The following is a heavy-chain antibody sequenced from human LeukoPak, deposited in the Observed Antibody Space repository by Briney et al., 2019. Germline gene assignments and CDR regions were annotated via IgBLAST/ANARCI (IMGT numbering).Heavy chain of an antibody. D-gene: IGHD3-10*01. CDR2: INPNGGGT. V-gene: IGHV1-2*06. Sequence: GSVKLSCTASGYTFTSYHMRWVRQAPGQGLEWMGPINPNGGGTNYAQSFKGRVTMTRDTSTNTAYMELSRLRADDTAVYYCARVRTMVRGVMGNLDYWGQGTLVTVS. CDR3: ARVRTMVRGVMGNLDY. J-gene: IGHJ4*02. CDR1: GYTFTSYH.